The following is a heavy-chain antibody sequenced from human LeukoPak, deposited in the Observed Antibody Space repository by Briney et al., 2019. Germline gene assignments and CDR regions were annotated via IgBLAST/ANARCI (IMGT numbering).Heavy chain of an antibody. V-gene: IGHV1-46*01. Sequence: ASVKVSCKASGYTFTSYYMHWLRQAPGQGLEWMGIISPSGGSTSYAQKFQGRVTMTRDTSTSTVYMELSSLRSEDTAVYYCARTTFPHSGYDEDYYYYGMDVWGQGTTVTVSS. CDR3: ARTTFPHSGYDEDYYYYGMDV. J-gene: IGHJ6*02. D-gene: IGHD5-12*01. CDR2: ISPSGGST. CDR1: GYTFTSYY.